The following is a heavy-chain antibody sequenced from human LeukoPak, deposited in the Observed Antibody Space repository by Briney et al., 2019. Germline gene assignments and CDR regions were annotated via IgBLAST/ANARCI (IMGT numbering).Heavy chain of an antibody. J-gene: IGHJ4*02. CDR3: AREFSVAHPHLDY. V-gene: IGHV1-2*02. CDR1: GYTFTGYY. CDR2: INPNSGGT. Sequence: ASVKVSCEASGYTFTGYYMHWVRQAPGQGLEWMGWINPNSGGTNYAQKFQGRVTMTRDTSISTAYMELSRLRSDDTAVYYCAREFSVAHPHLDYWGQGTLVTVSS. D-gene: IGHD4-23*01.